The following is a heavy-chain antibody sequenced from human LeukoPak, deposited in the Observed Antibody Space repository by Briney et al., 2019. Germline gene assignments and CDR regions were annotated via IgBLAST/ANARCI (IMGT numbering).Heavy chain of an antibody. CDR3: AKKRGHYDFWSEAHFDY. D-gene: IGHD3-3*01. Sequence: GASLRLSCAASGFTFSSYAMSWVRQAPGKGLEWVSAISGSGGSTYYADSVKGRFTISRDNSKNTLYLQMNSLRAEDTAVYYCAKKRGHYDFWSEAHFDYWGQGTLVTVSS. CDR2: ISGSGGST. J-gene: IGHJ4*02. V-gene: IGHV3-23*01. CDR1: GFTFSSYA.